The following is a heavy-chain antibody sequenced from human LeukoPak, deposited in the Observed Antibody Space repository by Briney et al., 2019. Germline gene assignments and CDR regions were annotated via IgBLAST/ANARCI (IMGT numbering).Heavy chain of an antibody. Sequence: HSETLSLTCTVSGGSISSYYWSWIRQPPGKGLEWIGYIYYSGSTDYNPSLKSRVTISVDTSKNQFSLKLSSVTAADTAVYYCARQASVLRYFDWLFHFDYWGQGTLVTVSS. CDR2: IYYSGST. D-gene: IGHD3-9*01. J-gene: IGHJ4*02. CDR3: ARQASVLRYFDWLFHFDY. V-gene: IGHV4-59*08. CDR1: GGSISSYY.